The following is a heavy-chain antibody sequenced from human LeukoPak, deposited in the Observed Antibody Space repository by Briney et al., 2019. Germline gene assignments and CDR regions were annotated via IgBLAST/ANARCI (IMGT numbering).Heavy chain of an antibody. V-gene: IGHV4-39*01. J-gene: IGHJ5*02. D-gene: IGHD3-9*01. CDR3: ARHLTRDSWFDP. CDR1: GGSISSSSYY. Sequence: SETLSLTCTVSGGSISSSSYYWGWIRQPPGKGLQWIGSIYYSGSTYYNPSLKSRVTISVDTSKNQFSLKLSSVTAADTAVYYYARHLTRDSWFDPWGQGTLVTVSS. CDR2: IYYSGST.